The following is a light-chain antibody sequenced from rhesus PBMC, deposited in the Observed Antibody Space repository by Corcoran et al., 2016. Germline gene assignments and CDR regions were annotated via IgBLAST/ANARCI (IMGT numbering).Light chain of an antibody. J-gene: IGKJ3*01. Sequence: DIQMTQSPSSLSASVGDRVTITCRASQGISSWLAWYQQRPGKAPKPLIYPASSLQSWVPSRFSGSGSGTDFTLTIRSLRPEDFATYYCRQYNRAPFTFGPGTKLDIK. CDR3: RQYNRAPFT. CDR2: PAS. V-gene: IGKV1-21*01. CDR1: QGISSW.